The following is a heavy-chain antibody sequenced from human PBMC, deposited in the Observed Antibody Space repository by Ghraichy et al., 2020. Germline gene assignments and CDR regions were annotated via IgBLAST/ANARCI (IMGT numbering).Heavy chain of an antibody. CDR2: VYTTGSA. Sequence: SLNISCSVSGDFISSGFYYWSWIRQPAGKRLEWIGRVYTTGSANYNPSLKSRVTISVDTSKNQFSLQLTSVTAADTAVYYCARSGYSSGWSYFDYWGQGNLVTVSS. D-gene: IGHD6-19*01. V-gene: IGHV4-61*02. CDR3: ARSGYSSGWSYFDY. J-gene: IGHJ4*02. CDR1: GDFISSGFYY.